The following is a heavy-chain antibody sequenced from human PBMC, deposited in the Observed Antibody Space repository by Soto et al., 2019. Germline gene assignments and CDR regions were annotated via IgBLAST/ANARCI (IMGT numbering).Heavy chain of an antibody. CDR1: GYTFTSYA. D-gene: IGHD2-21*02. Sequence: QVQLVQSGAEVKKPGASVKVSCKASGYTFTSYAMHWVRQAPGQRLEWMGWINAGNGNTKYSQKFQGRVTITRDTSVSTAYMELSSLRSEDTAVYYCARSIVVVTAADYWGQGTLVTVSS. CDR2: INAGNGNT. J-gene: IGHJ4*02. V-gene: IGHV1-3*01. CDR3: ARSIVVVTAADY.